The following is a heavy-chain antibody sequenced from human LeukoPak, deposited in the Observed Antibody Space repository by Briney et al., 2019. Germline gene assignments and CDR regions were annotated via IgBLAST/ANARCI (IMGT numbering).Heavy chain of an antibody. CDR1: GYTFTGYY. CDR3: ARELEVGAAALATIYYYMDV. Sequence: ASVKVSCKASGYTFTGYYMHWVRQAPGQGLEWMGWINPNSGGTNYAQKFQGRVTMTRDTSISTAYMELSRLRSDDTAVYYCARELEVGAAALATIYYYMDVWGKGTTVTVSS. CDR2: INPNSGGT. J-gene: IGHJ6*03. V-gene: IGHV1-2*02. D-gene: IGHD6-13*01.